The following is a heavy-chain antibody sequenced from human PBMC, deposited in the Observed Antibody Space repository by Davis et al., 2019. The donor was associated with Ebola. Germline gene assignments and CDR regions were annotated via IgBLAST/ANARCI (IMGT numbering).Heavy chain of an antibody. J-gene: IGHJ5*02. D-gene: IGHD5-18*01. V-gene: IGHV4-61*01. Sequence: MPSETLSLTCTVSGGSISSSSYYWSWIRQPPGKGLEWIGYIYYSGSTNYNPSLKSRVTISVDTSKNQFSLKLSSVTAADTAVYYCARDSKRIQLWFPTYNWFDPWGQGTLVTVSS. CDR2: IYYSGST. CDR1: GGSISSSSYY. CDR3: ARDSKRIQLWFPTYNWFDP.